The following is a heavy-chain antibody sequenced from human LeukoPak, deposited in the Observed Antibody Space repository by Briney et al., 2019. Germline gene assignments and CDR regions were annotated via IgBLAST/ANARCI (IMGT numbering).Heavy chain of an antibody. CDR1: GFTFSTYV. CDR3: ARFHDY. CDR2: IKQDGSEK. V-gene: IGHV3-7*01. J-gene: IGHJ4*02. Sequence: GGSLRLSCAASGFTFSTYVMHWVRQAPGKGLEWVAIIKQDGSEKYYVDSVKGRFTISRDNAKNSLYLQMSSLRAEDTAVYYCARFHDYWGQGTLVTVSS.